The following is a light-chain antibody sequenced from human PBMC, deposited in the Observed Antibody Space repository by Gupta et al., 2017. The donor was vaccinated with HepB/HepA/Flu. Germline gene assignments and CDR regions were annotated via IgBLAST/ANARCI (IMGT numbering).Light chain of an antibody. CDR3: HQYNNWPPWT. J-gene: IGKJ1*01. CDR1: QSVGTN. V-gene: IGKV3-15*01. Sequence: ETVMTQSSATLSVSPGERVTLSCRASQSVGTNLAWYQQKPGQAPRLLIHGASTRATGIPARFSGSGSGTDFTLSISSLQSEDFAVYYCHQYNNWPPWTFGQGTKVE. CDR2: GAS.